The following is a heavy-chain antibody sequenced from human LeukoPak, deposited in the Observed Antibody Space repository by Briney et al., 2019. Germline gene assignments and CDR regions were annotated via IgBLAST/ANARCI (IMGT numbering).Heavy chain of an antibody. D-gene: IGHD1-1*01. V-gene: IGHV3-74*01. Sequence: GGSLRLSCAASGFTFSTYWMHWVRQAPGKGLVWVSRINPDESSTSYADSVKDRFTISRDNAKNTLYLQLNNLRDDDTAVYYCARGGLEPVDYWGQGTLVTVSS. CDR3: ARGGLEPVDY. J-gene: IGHJ4*02. CDR1: GFTFSTYW. CDR2: INPDESST.